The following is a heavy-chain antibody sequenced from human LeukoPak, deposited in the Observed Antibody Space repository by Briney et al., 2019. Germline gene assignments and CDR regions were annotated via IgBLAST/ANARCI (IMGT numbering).Heavy chain of an antibody. J-gene: IGHJ4*02. CDR1: GGSISSSSYY. Sequence: SETLSLTCTASGGSISSSSYYWGWIRQPPGKGLEWIGSIYYSGSTYYNPSLKSRVTISVDTSKNQFSLKLSSVTAADTAVYYCARHDGIAVAGYDYWGQGTLVTVSS. V-gene: IGHV4-39*01. CDR3: ARHDGIAVAGYDY. CDR2: IYYSGST. D-gene: IGHD6-19*01.